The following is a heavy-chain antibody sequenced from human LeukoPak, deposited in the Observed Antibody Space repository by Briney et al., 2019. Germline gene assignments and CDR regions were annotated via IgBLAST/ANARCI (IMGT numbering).Heavy chain of an antibody. J-gene: IGHJ4*02. D-gene: IGHD3-10*01. CDR1: GYTFTSYG. V-gene: IGHV1-46*01. Sequence: ASVKVSCKASGYTFTSYGISWVRQAPGQGLEWMGIINPSGGSTSYAQKFQGRITMTRDTSTSTVYMELSSLRSEDTAVYYCARVSQYYATGSPVGDYWGQGTLVTVSS. CDR3: ARVSQYYATGSPVGDY. CDR2: INPSGGST.